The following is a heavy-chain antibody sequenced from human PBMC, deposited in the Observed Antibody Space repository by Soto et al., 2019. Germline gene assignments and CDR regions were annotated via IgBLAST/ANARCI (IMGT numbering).Heavy chain of an antibody. V-gene: IGHV1-2*04. CDR3: ARDPAYSSSSHSYYSCMDV. Sequence: ASVKVSCKASGYTFTGYYMHWVRQAPGQGLEWMGWINPNSGGTNYAQKFQGWVTMTRDTSISTAYMELSRLRSDDTAVYYCARDPAYSSSSHSYYSCMDVWGQGTTVTVSS. J-gene: IGHJ6*02. CDR1: GYTFTGYY. D-gene: IGHD6-6*01. CDR2: INPNSGGT.